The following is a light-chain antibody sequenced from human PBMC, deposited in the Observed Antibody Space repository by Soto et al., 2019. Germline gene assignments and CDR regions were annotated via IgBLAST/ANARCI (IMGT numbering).Light chain of an antibody. CDR1: SSDVGGYNY. CDR2: EVS. Sequence: QSALTQPPSASGSPGQSVTISCTGTSSDVGGYNYVSWYQQHPGKAPTHMIYEVSKRPSGVPDRFSGSKSGNTASLTVSGLQAEDEADYHCSSYAGSKGVVGGGTKLTVL. J-gene: IGLJ2*01. CDR3: SSYAGSKGV. V-gene: IGLV2-8*01.